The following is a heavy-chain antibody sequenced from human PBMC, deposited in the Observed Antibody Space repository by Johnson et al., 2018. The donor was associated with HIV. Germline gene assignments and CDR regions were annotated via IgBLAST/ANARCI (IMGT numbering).Heavy chain of an antibody. J-gene: IGHJ3*02. CDR3: ARAGGPYGSGSYWGSGLDAFDI. V-gene: IGHV3-66*01. CDR2: IYSGGST. D-gene: IGHD3-10*01. Sequence: VQLVESGGGKVQPGRSLRLSCAASGYTFDDYAMHWVRQAPGKGLEWVSVIYSGGSTYYADSVKGRFTISRDNSKNTLYLQMNSLRAEDTAVYYCARAGGPYGSGSYWGSGLDAFDIWGQGTMVTVSS. CDR1: GYTFDDYA.